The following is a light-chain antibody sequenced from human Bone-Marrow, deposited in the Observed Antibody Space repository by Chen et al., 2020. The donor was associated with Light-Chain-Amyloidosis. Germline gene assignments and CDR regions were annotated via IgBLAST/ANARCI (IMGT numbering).Light chain of an antibody. CDR2: RDT. CDR1: DLPTKY. J-gene: IGLJ2*01. Sequence: SSELTPPPSVSVSPGQTARITCSGDDLPTKYAYWYQQKPGQAPVLVIHRDTERPSGISERFSGSNSGTTATLTISGVQAEDEADYHCQSADSSGTYEVIFGGGTKLTVL. CDR3: QSADSSGTYEVI. V-gene: IGLV3-25*03.